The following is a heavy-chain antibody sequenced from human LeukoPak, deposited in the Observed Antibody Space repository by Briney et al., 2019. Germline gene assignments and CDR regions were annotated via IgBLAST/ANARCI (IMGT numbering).Heavy chain of an antibody. J-gene: IGHJ4*02. D-gene: IGHD1-14*01. CDR2: IWYDGYNK. Sequence: AGGSLRLSCTASGFTFSDYGMHWVRQAPGKGLEWVAIIWYDGYNKYYADSVRGRFTISGDNSKNTVYVQMNNLRAEDTAVYYCARGRDRAEFYFDYWGQGTLVTASS. V-gene: IGHV3-33*01. CDR3: ARGRDRAEFYFDY. CDR1: GFTFSDYG.